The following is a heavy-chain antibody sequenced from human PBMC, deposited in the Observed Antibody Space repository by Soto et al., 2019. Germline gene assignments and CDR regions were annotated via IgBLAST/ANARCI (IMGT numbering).Heavy chain of an antibody. Sequence: PSETLSLTCTFSGGSISSYYWSWIRQPPGKGLEWIGYIYYSGSTNYNPSLKSRVTISVDTSKNQFSLKLSSVTAADTAVYYCARDRTMVRVLGQSYYYYGMDVWGQGTTVT. CDR2: IYYSGST. V-gene: IGHV4-59*01. J-gene: IGHJ6*02. CDR1: GGSISSYY. D-gene: IGHD3-10*01. CDR3: ARDRTMVRVLGQSYYYYGMDV.